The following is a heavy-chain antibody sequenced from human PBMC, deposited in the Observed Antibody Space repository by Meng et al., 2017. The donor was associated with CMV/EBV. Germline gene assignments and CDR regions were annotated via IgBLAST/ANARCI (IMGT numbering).Heavy chain of an antibody. CDR3: ARGGNWFDP. V-gene: IGHV4-34*01. CDR1: GGSFSGYY. Sequence: VPLQEGGAGLLKRSETLSLTCAVYGGSFSGYYWSWIRQPPGKGLEWIGEINHSGSTNYNPSLKSRVTISVDTSKNQFSLKLSSVTAADTAVYYCARGGNWFDPWGQGTLVTVSS. CDR2: INHSGST. J-gene: IGHJ5*02.